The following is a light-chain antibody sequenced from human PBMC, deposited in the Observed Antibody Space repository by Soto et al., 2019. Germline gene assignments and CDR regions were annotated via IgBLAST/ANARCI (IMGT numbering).Light chain of an antibody. J-gene: IGLJ2*01. CDR1: ISDVVVYNY. Sequence: QSALTQPRSVSGSPGQSFTISFTVTISDVVVYNYVSFWQQHPFKAAKLMMYDVIKRPSWFPCRFCVSKSGDTAALTISGXQAKDEDDYHCRSYAGSYTVVFGGGTKVTVL. CDR2: DVI. V-gene: IGLV2-11*01. CDR3: RSYAGSYTVV.